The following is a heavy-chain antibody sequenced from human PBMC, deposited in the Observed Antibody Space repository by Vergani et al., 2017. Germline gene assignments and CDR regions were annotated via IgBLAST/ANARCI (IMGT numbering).Heavy chain of an antibody. Sequence: EVQLVESGGGLVQPGRSLRLSCTASGFTFGDYAMSWFRQAPGKGLEWVGFIRSKAYGGTTEYAASVKGRFTISRDDSKSIAYLQMNSLKTEDTAVYYCTRERDIVVVVAAGSSSYYFDYWGQGTLVTVSS. CDR2: IRSKAYGGTT. J-gene: IGHJ4*02. V-gene: IGHV3-49*03. CDR1: GFTFGDYA. CDR3: TRERDIVVVVAAGSSSYYFDY. D-gene: IGHD2-15*01.